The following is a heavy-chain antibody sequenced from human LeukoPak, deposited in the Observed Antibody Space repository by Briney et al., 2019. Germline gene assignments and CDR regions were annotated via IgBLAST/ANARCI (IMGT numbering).Heavy chain of an antibody. CDR2: IYPGDSDT. CDR3: ARHLGYCSSTSCYKYFDY. CDR1: GYSFTSYW. D-gene: IGHD2-2*02. V-gene: IGHV5-51*01. J-gene: IGHJ4*02. Sequence: GESLKISCKGSGYSFTSYWIGWVRQMPGKGLEWMGIIYPGDSDTRYSPSFQGQVTISADKSISTAYLQWSSLKASDTAMYYCARHLGYCSSTSCYKYFDYWGQGTLVTVSS.